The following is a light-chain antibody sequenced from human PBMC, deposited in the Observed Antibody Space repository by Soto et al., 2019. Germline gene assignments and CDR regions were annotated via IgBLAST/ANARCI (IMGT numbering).Light chain of an antibody. J-gene: IGKJ4*01. CDR3: QQSYSILP. CDR1: QSISSY. CDR2: GAS. Sequence: DIQMTQSPSSLSASVGDRVTITCRASQSISSYLNWYQQKPGKGPKLLIYGASSLESGVPSRFSGSGSGTDFTLTINSLQPEDFGNYYCQQSYSILPLGVGTKVDIK. V-gene: IGKV1-39*01.